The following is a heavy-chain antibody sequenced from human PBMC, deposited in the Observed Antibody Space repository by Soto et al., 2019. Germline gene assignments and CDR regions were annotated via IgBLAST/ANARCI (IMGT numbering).Heavy chain of an antibody. V-gene: IGHV3-30*18. CDR2: ISYDGSNK. CDR1: GFTFSSYG. J-gene: IGHJ3*02. CDR3: AKGLKWHSSGPMGNDAFDI. Sequence: QVQLVESGGGVVQPGRSLRLSCAASGFTFSSYGMHWVRQAPGKGLEWVAVISYDGSNKYYADSVKGRLTISRDNSKNTLYLQMNSLGAEDTAVYYCAKGLKWHSSGPMGNDAFDIWGQGTMVTVSS. D-gene: IGHD6-19*01.